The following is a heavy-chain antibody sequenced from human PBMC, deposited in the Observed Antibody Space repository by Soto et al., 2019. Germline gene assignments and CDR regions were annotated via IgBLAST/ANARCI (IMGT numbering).Heavy chain of an antibody. Sequence: QLQLQESGPGLVKPSETLSLTCTVSGGSISSYSYYWGWIRQPPGEGLEWIVSTHYTGSIYYNPSLKRRVTISVDTSKNQFSLKVSSVIAADTAVYYCARHQCNTVDCYTRFDYWGQGTLAAVSS. D-gene: IGHD2-21*02. CDR1: GGSISSYSYY. CDR2: THYTGSI. CDR3: ARHQCNTVDCYTRFDY. V-gene: IGHV4-39*01. J-gene: IGHJ4*02.